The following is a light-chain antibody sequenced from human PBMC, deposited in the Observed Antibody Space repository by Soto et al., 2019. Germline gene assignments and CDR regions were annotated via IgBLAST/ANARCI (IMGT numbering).Light chain of an antibody. CDR2: DAS. J-gene: IGKJ1*01. Sequence: DIQVTQSPPTLSASVGDRVTITCRASQTISSWLAWYQQKPGNAPKLLIYDASSLESGFPSRFRSSGSGTEFALTITSLRADDFATYYCHQYNSYPGTVGQGTKVDIK. CDR1: QTISSW. CDR3: HQYNSYPGT. V-gene: IGKV1-5*01.